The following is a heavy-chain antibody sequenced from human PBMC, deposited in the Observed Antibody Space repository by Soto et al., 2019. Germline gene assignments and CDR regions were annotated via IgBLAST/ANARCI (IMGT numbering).Heavy chain of an antibody. D-gene: IGHD6-13*01. V-gene: IGHV3-30*09. J-gene: IGHJ4*02. CDR3: AKARHSTSWYGLEADL. CDR2: ISYGGDNK. CDR1: GFIFSDYA. Sequence: QVQLVESGGGVVQPGRSLRLSCAASGFIFSDYAMHWVRQAPGKGLEWVAVISYGGDNKYYADSVRGPFAISRDNLKNTLDLQMNSLNPEDTAVYHCAKARHSTSWYGLEADLWGQGTLVTVSS.